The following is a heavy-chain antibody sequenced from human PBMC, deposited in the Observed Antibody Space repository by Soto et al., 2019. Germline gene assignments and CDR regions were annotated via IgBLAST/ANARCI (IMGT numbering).Heavy chain of an antibody. CDR3: ASHTVVRGVIGPHFDY. CDR1: GGSFSGYY. J-gene: IGHJ4*02. V-gene: IGHV4-34*01. Sequence: SETLSLTCAVYGGSFSGYYWSWIRQPPGKGLEWIGEINHSGSTNYNPSLKSRVTISVDTSKNQFSLKLSSVTAADTAVYYCASHTVVRGVIGPHFDYWGQGTLVTVSS. CDR2: INHSGST. D-gene: IGHD3-10*01.